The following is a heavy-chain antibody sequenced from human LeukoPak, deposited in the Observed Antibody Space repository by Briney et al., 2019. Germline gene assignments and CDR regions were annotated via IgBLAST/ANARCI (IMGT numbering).Heavy chain of an antibody. CDR2: IYHSGST. Sequence: SETLSLTCAVSGGSISSSNWWSWVRQPPGKGLEWVGEIYHSGSTNYNPSLKSRVTISVDKSKNQFSLKLSSVTAADTAVYYCARGNYYGSGGENWFDPWGQGTLVTVSS. J-gene: IGHJ5*02. V-gene: IGHV4-4*02. CDR1: GGSISSSNW. D-gene: IGHD3-10*01. CDR3: ARGNYYGSGGENWFDP.